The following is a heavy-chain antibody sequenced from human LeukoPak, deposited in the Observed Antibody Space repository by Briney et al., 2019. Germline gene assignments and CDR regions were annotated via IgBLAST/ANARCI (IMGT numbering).Heavy chain of an antibody. CDR1: GFAFSSYA. Sequence: GGSLRLSCAASGFAFSSYAMSWVRQPPGKGLEWVSVISRRDDYTYYADSVKGRFAISRDNSKNTLYLQMNTLRAEDTAVYYCANDYRSGSFHDFWGQGTLVTVSS. J-gene: IGHJ4*02. CDR2: ISRRDDYT. V-gene: IGHV3-23*01. D-gene: IGHD3-10*01. CDR3: ANDYRSGSFHDF.